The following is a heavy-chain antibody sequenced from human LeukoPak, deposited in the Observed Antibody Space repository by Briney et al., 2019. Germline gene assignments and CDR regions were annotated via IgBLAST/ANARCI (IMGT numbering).Heavy chain of an antibody. Sequence: SETLSLTCTVSGGSISSYYWSWIRQPAGKGLEWIGRIYTSGSTNYNPSLKSRVTMSVDTSKNQFSLKLSSVTAADTAVYYCARDCSRDTAMVAISGGLDAFDIWGQGTMVTVSS. J-gene: IGHJ3*02. V-gene: IGHV4-4*07. D-gene: IGHD5-18*01. CDR1: GGSISSYY. CDR3: ARDCSRDTAMVAISGGLDAFDI. CDR2: IYTSGST.